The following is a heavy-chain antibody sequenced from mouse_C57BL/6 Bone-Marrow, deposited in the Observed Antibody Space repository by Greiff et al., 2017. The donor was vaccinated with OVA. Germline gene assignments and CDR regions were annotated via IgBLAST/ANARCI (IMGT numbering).Heavy chain of an antibody. V-gene: IGHV14-4*01. J-gene: IGHJ2*01. CDR3: TTWGYYGEGY. D-gene: IGHD1-1*01. CDR1: GFNIKDDY. Sequence: EVQLQQSGAELVRPGASVKLSCTASGFNIKDDYMHWVKQRPEQGLEWIGWIDPENGDTEYASKFQGKATITADTSSNTAYLQLGRLTSEDTAVYYCTTWGYYGEGYWGQSTTLTVSS. CDR2: IDPENGDT.